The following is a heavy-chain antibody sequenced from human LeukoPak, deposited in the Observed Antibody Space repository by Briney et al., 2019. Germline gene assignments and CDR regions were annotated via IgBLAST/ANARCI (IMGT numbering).Heavy chain of an antibody. CDR3: AKPIVGITRGSDY. CDR2: ISGRGSII. V-gene: IGHV3-48*03. J-gene: IGHJ4*02. CDR1: GATFSSDE. D-gene: IGHD1-26*01. Sequence: PGGSLRLSCAASGATFSSDEMNCVRQAPGKGLEWVSYISGRGSIIYYADSVKGRFTISRDNAKRSLYLQMNSLRAEATAVYSCAKPIVGITRGSDYWGQGTLVTVSS.